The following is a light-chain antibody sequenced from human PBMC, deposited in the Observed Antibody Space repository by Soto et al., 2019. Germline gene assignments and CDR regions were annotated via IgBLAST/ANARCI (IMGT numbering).Light chain of an antibody. CDR1: QSVSRSY. J-gene: IGKJ1*01. CDR2: GAS. V-gene: IGKV3-20*01. CDR3: QQYGSSPGT. Sequence: PGERATLSCRASQSVSRSYLAWYQHKPGQAPRLLIYGASSRATGIPDRFSGSGSGTDFTLTIGRLEPEDFAVYYCQQYGSSPGTFGQGTKVDIK.